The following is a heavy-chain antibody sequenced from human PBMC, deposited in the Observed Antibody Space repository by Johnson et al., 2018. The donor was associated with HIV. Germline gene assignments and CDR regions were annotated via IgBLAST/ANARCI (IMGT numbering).Heavy chain of an antibody. CDR2: ISSSGSTI. J-gene: IGHJ3*02. Sequence: VQLVESGGGVVRPGGSLRLSCAPSGFTFDDYGMSWVRQAPGKGLEWVSYISSSGSTIYYADSVKGRFTISRDNAKNSLYLQMNSLRAEDTAVYYCAKSTQANILRESGPYGAFDIWGQGTMVTVSS. D-gene: IGHD3-10*01. V-gene: IGHV3-48*04. CDR3: AKSTQANILRESGPYGAFDI. CDR1: GFTFDDYG.